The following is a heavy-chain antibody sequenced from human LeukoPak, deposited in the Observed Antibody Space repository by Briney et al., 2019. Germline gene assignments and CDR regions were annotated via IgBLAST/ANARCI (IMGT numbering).Heavy chain of an antibody. J-gene: IGHJ4*02. CDR3: AKAGGDCSSTSCYPADIDY. V-gene: IGHV4-39*07. CDR2: IYYSGST. Sequence: SETLSLTCTVSGGSISGSSYYWGWIRQPPGKGLEWIGSIYYSGSTYYNPSLKSRVTISVDTSKNQFSLELSSVTAADTAVYYCAKAGGDCSSTSCYPADIDYWGQGTLVTVSS. D-gene: IGHD2-2*01. CDR1: GGSISGSSYY.